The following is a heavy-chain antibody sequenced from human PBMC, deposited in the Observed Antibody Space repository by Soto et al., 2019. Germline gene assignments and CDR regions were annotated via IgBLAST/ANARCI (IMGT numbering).Heavy chain of an antibody. V-gene: IGHV3-30*03. J-gene: IGHJ4*02. Sequence: QVQLVESGGGVVQPGRSLRLSCAASGFTFSSYGMHWVRQAPGKGLEWVAVISYDGSNKYYADSVKGRFTISRDNSKNPLYLQMNSLRAEDTAVYYGARGPYSVSYLAYFDYWGQGTLVTVSS. CDR2: ISYDGSNK. CDR3: ARGPYSVSYLAYFDY. CDR1: GFTFSSYG. D-gene: IGHD1-26*01.